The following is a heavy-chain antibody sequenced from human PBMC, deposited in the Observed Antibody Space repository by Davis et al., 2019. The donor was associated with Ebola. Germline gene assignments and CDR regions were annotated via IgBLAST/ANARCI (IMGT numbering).Heavy chain of an antibody. CDR3: AKGWGSGSYYR. D-gene: IGHD3-10*01. CDR1: GFTFSSYG. V-gene: IGHV3-30*02. J-gene: IGHJ4*02. CDR2: IRYDGSKK. Sequence: GESLKISCAASGFTFSSYGVHWVRQAPGKGLEWVAFIRYDGSKKYYADSVKGRFTISRDNSKNTLYLQMNSLRAEDTAVYYCAKGWGSGSYYRWGQGTLVTVSS.